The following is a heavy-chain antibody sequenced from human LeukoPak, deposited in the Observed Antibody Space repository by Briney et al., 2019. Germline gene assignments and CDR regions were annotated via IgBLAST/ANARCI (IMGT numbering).Heavy chain of an antibody. D-gene: IGHD6-13*01. CDR1: GYTFTGYY. CDR3: ARDNYTAAAGTYYYYGMDV. J-gene: IGHJ6*02. CDR2: INPNSGGT. V-gene: IGHV1-2*02. Sequence: ASVKVSCKASGYTFTGYYMHWVRQAPGQGLEWMGWINPNSGGTNYAQKFQGRVTMTRDTSISTAYMELSRLRSDDTAVYCCARDNYTAAAGTYYYYGMDVWGQGTTVTVSS.